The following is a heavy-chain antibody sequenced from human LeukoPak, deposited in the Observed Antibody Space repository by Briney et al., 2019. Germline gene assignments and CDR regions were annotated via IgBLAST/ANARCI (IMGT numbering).Heavy chain of an antibody. J-gene: IGHJ4*02. Sequence: GGSLRLSCAASGFTFSSYWMSWVRQAPGKGLEWVANIKEDGSRNHYVDSVKGRFTISRDNAKNSLYLQMNSLRDEDTAVYYCASAGAVRGQGTLVTVSS. CDR2: IKEDGSRN. CDR1: GFTFSSYW. V-gene: IGHV3-7*02. CDR3: ASAGAV. D-gene: IGHD3-16*01.